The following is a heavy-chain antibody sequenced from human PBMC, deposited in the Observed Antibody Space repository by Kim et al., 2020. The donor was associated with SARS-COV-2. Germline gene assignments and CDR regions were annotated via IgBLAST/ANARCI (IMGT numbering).Heavy chain of an antibody. D-gene: IGHD2-15*01. CDR2: ISYDGTKK. J-gene: IGHJ3*01. V-gene: IGHV3-30*04. CDR1: ASRFEFRYYA. CDR3: AKDCSGGTCSGAFDV. Sequence: GGSLRLSCAATASRFEFRYYALSWLRQAPGKGLEWVAFISYDGTKKYYADPVKGRFTISRDNSKNTLYLQMDSLRVEDRAVYYCAKDCSGGTCSGAFDVWGPGTMVTVSS.